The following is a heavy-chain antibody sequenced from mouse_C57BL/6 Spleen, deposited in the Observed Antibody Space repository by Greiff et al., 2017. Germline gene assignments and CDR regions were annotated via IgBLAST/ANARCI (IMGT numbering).Heavy chain of an antibody. J-gene: IGHJ2*01. CDR1: GYSFTGYY. V-gene: IGHV1-42*01. Sequence: VQLQQSGPELVKPGASVKISCKASGYSFTGYYMNWVKQSPEKSLEWIGEINPSTGGTTYNQKFKAKATLTVDKSSSTAYMQLKSLTSEDSAVYYCARETGYFDYWGQGTTLTVSS. CDR3: ARETGYFDY. CDR2: INPSTGGT. D-gene: IGHD4-1*01.